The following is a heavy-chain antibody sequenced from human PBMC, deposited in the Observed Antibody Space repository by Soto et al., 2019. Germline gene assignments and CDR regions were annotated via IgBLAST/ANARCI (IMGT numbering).Heavy chain of an antibody. V-gene: IGHV4-39*01. CDR2: IYYSGST. D-gene: IGHD5-18*01. J-gene: IGHJ6*03. CDR3: ARKRIQFGYYYYYYMDV. CDR1: GGSISSSSYY. Sequence: PSETLSLTCTVSGGSISSSSYYWGWIRQPPGKGLEWIGSIYYSGSTYYNPSLKSRVTVSVDTSKNQFSLKLSSVTAADTAVYYCARKRIQFGYYYYYYMDVWGKGTTVTVSS.